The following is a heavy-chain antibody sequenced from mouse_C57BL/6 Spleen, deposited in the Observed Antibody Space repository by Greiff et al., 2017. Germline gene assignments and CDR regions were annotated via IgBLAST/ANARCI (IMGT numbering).Heavy chain of an antibody. V-gene: IGHV1-64*01. Sequence: QVQLKQPGAELVKPGASVKLSCKASGYTFTSYWMHWVKQRPGQGLEWIGMIHPNSGSTNYNEKFKSKATLTVDKSSSTAYMQLSSLTSEDSAVYYCARGIYYGSSSYWYFDVWGTGTTVTVSS. D-gene: IGHD1-1*01. CDR2: IHPNSGST. CDR3: ARGIYYGSSSYWYFDV. J-gene: IGHJ1*03. CDR1: GYTFTSYW.